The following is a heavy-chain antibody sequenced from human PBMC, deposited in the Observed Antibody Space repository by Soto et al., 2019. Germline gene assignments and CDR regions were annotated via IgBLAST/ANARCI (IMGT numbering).Heavy chain of an antibody. CDR3: ARDIVDYDILTGYYVQYWFDP. Sequence: SVKVSCKASGGTFSSYTISWVRQAPGQGLEWMGGIIPIFGTANYAQKFQGRVTITADESTSTAYMELSSLRSEDTAVYYCARDIVDYDILTGYYVQYWFDPWGQGTLVTVSS. CDR1: GGTFSSYT. CDR2: IIPIFGTA. V-gene: IGHV1-69*13. J-gene: IGHJ5*02. D-gene: IGHD3-9*01.